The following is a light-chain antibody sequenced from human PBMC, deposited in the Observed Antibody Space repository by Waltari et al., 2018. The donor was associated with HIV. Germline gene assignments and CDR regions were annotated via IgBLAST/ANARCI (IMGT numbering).Light chain of an antibody. V-gene: IGKV1-39*01. CDR2: AAS. CDR3: QQTYSSPWT. Sequence: DIQMSQSPSSLSAAVGDRVTITCRASQSISSYLNWYQQKPGKAPKLLIYAASSLQSGVTSRFSGSGSGTDFTLTISSLPPEDFATYYCQQTYSSPWTFGQGTKVEIK. J-gene: IGKJ1*01. CDR1: QSISSY.